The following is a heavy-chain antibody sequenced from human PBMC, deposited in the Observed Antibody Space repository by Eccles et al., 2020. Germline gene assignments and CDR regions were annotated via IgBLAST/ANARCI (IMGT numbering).Heavy chain of an antibody. CDR3: AKDDSSGYLAGDY. J-gene: IGHJ4*02. D-gene: IGHD3-22*01. Sequence: ISRDNSKNTLYLQMNSLRAEDTAVYYCAKDDSSGYLAGDYWGQGTLVTVS. V-gene: IGHV3-30*02.